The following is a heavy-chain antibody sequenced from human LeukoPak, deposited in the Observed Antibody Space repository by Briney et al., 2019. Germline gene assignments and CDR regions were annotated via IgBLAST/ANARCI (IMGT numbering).Heavy chain of an antibody. D-gene: IGHD5-18*01. CDR1: GFTFSNYG. V-gene: IGHV3-33*06. CDR2: IWYDGSNK. CDR3: AKDRSPYTTMGPDY. J-gene: IGHJ4*02. Sequence: GGSLRLSCAASGFTFSNYGMRWVRQAPGKGLQWVAVIWYDGSNKYYADSVKGRFTISRDNSKNTLYLQMNSLRAEDTAVYFCAKDRSPYTTMGPDYWGQGTLVTVSS.